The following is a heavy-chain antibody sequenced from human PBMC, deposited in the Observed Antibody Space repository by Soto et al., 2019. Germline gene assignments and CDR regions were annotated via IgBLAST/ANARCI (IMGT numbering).Heavy chain of an antibody. D-gene: IGHD2-15*01. J-gene: IGHJ6*02. V-gene: IGHV3-30*18. CDR1: GFTFSNYG. CDR2: ISYDGRNS. Sequence: QVQLVESGGGVVQPGGSLRLACAASGFTFSNYGMHWVRQAPGKGLEWVAVISYDGRNSYYADSVQGRFTISRDNSNNTVYLHMNSLRDEDTAIYYCAKDQVRGETGIVLDGMDVWGQGTTVTISS. CDR3: AKDQVRGETGIVLDGMDV.